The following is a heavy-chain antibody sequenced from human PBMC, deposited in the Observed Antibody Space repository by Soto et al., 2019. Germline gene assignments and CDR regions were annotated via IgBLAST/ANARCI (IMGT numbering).Heavy chain of an antibody. V-gene: IGHV1-8*01. CDR2: MNPNSGNT. Sequence: QVQLVQSGAEVKKPGASVKVSCKASGYTFTSYDINWVRQATGQGLEWMGWMNPNSGNTGYAQKFQGRVTMTRNTSISTAYMELSSLRSEDTAVYYCARVPALLWFGELKLPDPPDYWGQGTMVTVSS. CDR1: GYTFTSYD. D-gene: IGHD3-10*01. CDR3: ARVPALLWFGELKLPDPPDY. J-gene: IGHJ4*02.